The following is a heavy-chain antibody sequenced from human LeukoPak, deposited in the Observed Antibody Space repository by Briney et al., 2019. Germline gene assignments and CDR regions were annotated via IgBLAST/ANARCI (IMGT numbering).Heavy chain of an antibody. CDR3: ARDGSGLRWPPDY. CDR2: INGYNGNT. D-gene: IGHD3-10*01. Sequence: GASVKVSCKASGYTFTSYAISWVRQAPGQGLEWMGRINGYNGNTNYVQKVQGRVTMTTDISTSTAYMELRSLRSDDTAVYYCARDGSGLRWPPDYWGQGTLATVSS. J-gene: IGHJ4*02. CDR1: GYTFTSYA. V-gene: IGHV1-18*01.